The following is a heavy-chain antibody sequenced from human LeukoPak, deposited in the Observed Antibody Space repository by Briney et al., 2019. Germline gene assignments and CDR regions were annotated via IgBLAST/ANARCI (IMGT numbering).Heavy chain of an antibody. CDR1: GYTFTAYY. V-gene: IGHV1-2*02. D-gene: IGHD3-10*01. CDR3: ARDRGRITMVRGAINYYMDV. J-gene: IGHJ6*03. Sequence: ASVKVSCKASGYTFTAYYMHWVRQAPGQGLEWMGWINPNSGGTTYAQKFQGRVTMTTDTSTSTAYMELRSLRSDDTAVYYCARDRGRITMVRGAINYYMDVWGKGTTVTISS. CDR2: INPNSGGT.